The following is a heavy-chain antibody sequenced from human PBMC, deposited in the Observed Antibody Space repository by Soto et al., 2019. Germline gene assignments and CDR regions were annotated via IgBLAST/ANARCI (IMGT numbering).Heavy chain of an antibody. CDR1: GGSVSSGNYY. D-gene: IGHD4-17*01. Sequence: SETLSLTCTVSGGSVSSGNYYWSWIRQPPGKGLEWIGYIYYSGSTNYNPSLKSRVTISVDTSKNQFSLKLSSVTAADTAVYYCASSYGDDEGYFQHWGQGTLVTVSS. CDR2: IYYSGST. CDR3: ASSYGDDEGYFQH. J-gene: IGHJ1*01. V-gene: IGHV4-61*01.